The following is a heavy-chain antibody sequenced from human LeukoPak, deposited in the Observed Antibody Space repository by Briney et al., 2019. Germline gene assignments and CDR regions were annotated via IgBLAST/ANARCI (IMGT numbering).Heavy chain of an antibody. CDR1: GFSFNMFP. D-gene: IGHD6-19*01. CDR2: IWYDGSNK. Sequence: GGSLRLSCAASGFSFNMFPMHWVRQAPGKGLEWVAVIWYDGSNKYYADSVKGRFTISRDNSKNTLYLQMNSLRAEDTAVYYCARDLFDSSGWYFGSYYYYYGMDVWGQGTTVTVSS. V-gene: IGHV3-33*08. CDR3: ARDLFDSSGWYFGSYYYYYGMDV. J-gene: IGHJ6*02.